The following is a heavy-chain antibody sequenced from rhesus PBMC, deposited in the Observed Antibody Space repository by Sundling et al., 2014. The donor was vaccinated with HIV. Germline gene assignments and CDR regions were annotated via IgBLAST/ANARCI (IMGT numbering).Heavy chain of an antibody. CDR2: ITSGGDST. J-gene: IGHJ4*01. CDR3: GTECIAAAKGIDH. D-gene: IGHD6-43*01. V-gene: IGHV3S42*01. CDR1: GFTFSSYG. Sequence: EVQLVESGGGLVQPGGSLRLSCAASGFTFSSYGMYWVRQAPGKGLEWISGITSGGDSTYYADSVKGRFTISRDNSKNTLSLQMNSLRAEDTAVYYCGTECIAAAKGIDHWGQGALGHRLL.